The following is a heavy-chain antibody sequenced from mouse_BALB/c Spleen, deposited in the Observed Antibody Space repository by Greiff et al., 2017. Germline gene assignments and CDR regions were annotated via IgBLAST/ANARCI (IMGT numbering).Heavy chain of an antibody. Sequence: VKLVESGPSLVQPSQSLSITCTVSGFSLTSYGVHWVRQSPGKGLEWLGVIWRGGSTDYNAAFMSRLSITKDNSKSQVIFKMNSLQADDTAIYYCAKPDGNFAWFAYWGQGTLVTVSA. CDR3: AKPDGNFAWFAY. CDR2: IWRGGST. D-gene: IGHD2-1*01. J-gene: IGHJ3*01. CDR1: GFSLTSYG. V-gene: IGHV2-5-1*01.